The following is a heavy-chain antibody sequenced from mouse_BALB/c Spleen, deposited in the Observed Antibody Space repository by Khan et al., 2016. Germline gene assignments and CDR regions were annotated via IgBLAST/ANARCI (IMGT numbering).Heavy chain of an antibody. CDR1: GFTFTDYY. Sequence: EVELVESGGGLVQPGGSLRLSCATSGFTFTDYYMSWVRQPPGKALEWLGFIRNKANGYTTENSASVKGRFTISRDNSQSILYLQMNTLRAEDSATYYCAREMEGYDDAMDYWGQGTSVTVSS. D-gene: IGHD2-2*01. J-gene: IGHJ4*01. V-gene: IGHV7-3*02. CDR2: IRNKANGYTT. CDR3: AREMEGYDDAMDY.